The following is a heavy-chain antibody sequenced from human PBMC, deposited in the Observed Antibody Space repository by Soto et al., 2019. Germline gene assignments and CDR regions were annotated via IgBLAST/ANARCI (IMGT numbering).Heavy chain of an antibody. V-gene: IGHV3-74*01. CDR1: GFTFNMYC. D-gene: IGHD3-22*01. CDR3: ASGGYYYDTSGSDY. J-gene: IGHJ4*02. CDR2: INNDGSTT. Sequence: GGSLRLSCLASGFTFNMYCMHWVRQAPGKGLVWVSRINNDGSTTTYADSVKGRFTISRENAKNTVYLQMSSLRAEDTAVYFCASGGYYYDTSGSDYWGQGTLVTVSS.